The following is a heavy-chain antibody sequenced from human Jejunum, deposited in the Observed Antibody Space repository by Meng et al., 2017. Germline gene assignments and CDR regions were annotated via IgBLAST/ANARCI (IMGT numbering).Heavy chain of an antibody. D-gene: IGHD6-19*01. CDR3: ARDMSVAGDTRPYYFDY. CDR2: ISDSGTTI. CDR1: GFTFSSYE. Sequence: RLSCAASGFTFSSYEMNWVRQAPGKGLEWVSYISDSGTTIYYADSVKGRFTTSRDNAKNSLYLQMNSLRAEDTALYYCARDMSVAGDTRPYYFDYWGQGTLVTVSS. J-gene: IGHJ4*02. V-gene: IGHV3-48*03.